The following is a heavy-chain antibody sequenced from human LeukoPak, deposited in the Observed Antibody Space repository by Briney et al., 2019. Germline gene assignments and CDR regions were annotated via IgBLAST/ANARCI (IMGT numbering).Heavy chain of an antibody. D-gene: IGHD3-10*01. CDR1: GGSISSSSYY. V-gene: IGHV4-39*07. CDR3: ARDHPQSGIDY. Sequence: SETLSLTCTVSGGSISSSSYYWGWIRQPPGKGLEWIGSIYYSGSTYYNPSLKSRVTISVDTSKNQFSLKLSSVTAADTAVYYCARDHPQSGIDYWGQGTLVTVSS. J-gene: IGHJ4*02. CDR2: IYYSGST.